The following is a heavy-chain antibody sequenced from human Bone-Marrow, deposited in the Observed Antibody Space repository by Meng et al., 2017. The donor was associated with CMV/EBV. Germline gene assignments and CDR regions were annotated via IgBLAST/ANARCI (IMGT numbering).Heavy chain of an antibody. Sequence: GESLKISCAASGFTVSSNYMSWVRQAPGKGLEWVSVIYSGGSTYYADSVKGRFTISRDNSKNTLYLLMNSLRAEDTAVYYCARGLFEETWTATYFDYWGQGTLVTVSS. V-gene: IGHV3-66*01. CDR2: IYSGGST. D-gene: IGHD3/OR15-3a*01. CDR1: GFTVSSNY. J-gene: IGHJ4*02. CDR3: ARGLFEETWTATYFDY.